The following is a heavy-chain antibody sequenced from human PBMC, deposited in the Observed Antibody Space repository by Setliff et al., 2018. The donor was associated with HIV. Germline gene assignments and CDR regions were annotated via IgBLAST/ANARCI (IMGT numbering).Heavy chain of an antibody. V-gene: IGHV4-39*01. D-gene: IGHD3-3*01. CDR2: IYYSGKT. CDR3: SRSDFWVGYTALYNWFDP. J-gene: IGHJ5*02. CDR1: GGSMNSSSYY. Sequence: ASETLSLTCTVSGGSMNSSSYYWGWIRQPPGKCLEWLGSIYYSGKTYDNPSLKSRVTLSVDTSKNQFFLKLNSVTAADTAVYYCSRSDFWVGYTALYNWFDPWGQGTLVTVSS.